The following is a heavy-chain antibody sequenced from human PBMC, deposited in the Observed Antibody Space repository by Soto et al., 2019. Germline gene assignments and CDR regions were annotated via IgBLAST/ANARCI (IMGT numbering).Heavy chain of an antibody. D-gene: IGHD6-13*01. CDR3: ARDWGGIAAADVDY. CDR1: GGTFSSYT. CDR2: IIPILGIA. Sequence: QVQLVQSGAEVKKPGSSVKVSCKASGGTFSSYTISWVRQARGQGLEWMGRIIPILGIANYAQKFQGRVTITADKSTSTAYMELSSLRSEDTAVYYCARDWGGIAAADVDYWGQGTLVTVSS. J-gene: IGHJ4*02. V-gene: IGHV1-69*08.